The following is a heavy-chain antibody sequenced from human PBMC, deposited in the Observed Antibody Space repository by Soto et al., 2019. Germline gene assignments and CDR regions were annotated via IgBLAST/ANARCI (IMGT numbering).Heavy chain of an antibody. J-gene: IGHJ6*02. D-gene: IGHD6-13*01. V-gene: IGHV4-30-2*01. Sequence: SETLSLTCAVSGGSISSGGYSWSWIRQPPGKGLEWIGYIYHSGSTYYNPSLKSRVTISVDRSKNQFSLKLSSVTAADTAVYYCARDLWAAAPQGDGMDVWGQGTTVT. CDR3: ARDLWAAAPQGDGMDV. CDR1: GGSISSGGYS. CDR2: IYHSGST.